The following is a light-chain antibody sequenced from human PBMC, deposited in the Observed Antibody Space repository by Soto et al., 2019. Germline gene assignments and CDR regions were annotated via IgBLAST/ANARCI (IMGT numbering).Light chain of an antibody. CDR2: GAF. CDR1: PSVTNY. CDR3: QQYDTSPRT. V-gene: IGKV3-11*01. J-gene: IGKJ1*01. Sequence: EIVLTQSPATLSLSPGERATLSCRASPSVTNYLAWYQQKPGQPPRLLIYGAFNRAAGIPARFSGSGSGTDFSLTISRLEPEDSAVYYCQQYDTSPRTFGEGTKVDIK.